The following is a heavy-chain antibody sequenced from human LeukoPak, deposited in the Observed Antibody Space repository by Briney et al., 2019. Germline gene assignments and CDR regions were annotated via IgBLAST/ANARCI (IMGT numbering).Heavy chain of an antibody. CDR1: GGSMSPYH. Sequence: PSETLSLTCTVSGGSMSPYHWGWIRQPPGKGLEWIGYIYYSGSTNYNPSLKSRVTISVDTSKNQFSLKLSSVTAADTAVYYCARNSFSSGSRGGYLKYYYYYYGMDVWGQGTTVTVSS. D-gene: IGHD3-22*01. J-gene: IGHJ6*02. CDR2: IYYSGST. V-gene: IGHV4-59*01. CDR3: ARNSFSSGSRGGYLKYYYYYYGMDV.